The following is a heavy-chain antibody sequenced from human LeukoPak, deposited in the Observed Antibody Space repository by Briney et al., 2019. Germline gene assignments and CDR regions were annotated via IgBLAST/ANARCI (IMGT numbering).Heavy chain of an antibody. J-gene: IGHJ4*02. CDR1: GFTFSTHA. Sequence: GGSLRLSCAASGFTFSTHAMNWVRQAPGKGLEWVAVISYDGGKRDYVDSVKGRFTISRDNSKNTLWLQLNSLRAEDTAVYYCAKDFSPAVTGPPFDFWGQGTLVTVSS. CDR2: ISYDGGKR. CDR3: AKDFSPAVTGPPFDF. D-gene: IGHD6-19*01. V-gene: IGHV3-30*18.